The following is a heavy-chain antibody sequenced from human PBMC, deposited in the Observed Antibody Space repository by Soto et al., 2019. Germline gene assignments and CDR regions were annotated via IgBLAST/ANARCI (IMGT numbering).Heavy chain of an antibody. CDR3: ARDVGGSTWPNNWFES. Sequence: VQLVESGGGLVQPGGALRLSCAASGFALRSSWMHWVRQVQGKGLVWVSRINSDGSNTAYADSVKGRFTISKDHAKNTLYLQMYILRVEDTAVHYCARDVGGSTWPNNWFESWGQGTLVTVSS. V-gene: IGHV3-74*01. CDR1: GFALRSSW. J-gene: IGHJ5*01. CDR2: INSDGSNT. D-gene: IGHD1-26*01.